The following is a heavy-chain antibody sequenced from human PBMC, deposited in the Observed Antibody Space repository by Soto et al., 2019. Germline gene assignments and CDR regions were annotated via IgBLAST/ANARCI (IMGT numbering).Heavy chain of an antibody. Sequence: GESLKISCKGSGYSFTSYWISWVRQMPVKGLEFMGSIDPSDSYANYSPAFQGDVTVSSYKSISTSYLQLISLKASDTAMYYCASRSYYYDSSAPDHWGQGTMVTVSS. J-gene: IGHJ4*02. CDR3: ASRSYYYDSSAPDH. D-gene: IGHD3-22*01. CDR2: IDPSDSYA. V-gene: IGHV5-10-1*01. CDR1: GYSFTSYW.